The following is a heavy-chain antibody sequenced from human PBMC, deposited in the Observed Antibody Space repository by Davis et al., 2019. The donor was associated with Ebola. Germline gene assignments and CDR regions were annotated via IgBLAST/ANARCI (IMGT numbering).Heavy chain of an antibody. Sequence: SQTLSLTCAISGDSVSSNSAAWNWIRQSPSRGLEWLGRTYYRSKWYNDYAVSVKSRMTINPDTSKNQFSLQLNSVTPEDTAVYYCVRSTMVRGAKSGTFYYYYGMDVWGQGTTVTVSS. CDR3: VRSTMVRGAKSGTFYYYYGMDV. CDR1: GDSVSSNSAA. V-gene: IGHV6-1*01. J-gene: IGHJ6*02. CDR2: TYYRSKWYN. D-gene: IGHD3-10*01.